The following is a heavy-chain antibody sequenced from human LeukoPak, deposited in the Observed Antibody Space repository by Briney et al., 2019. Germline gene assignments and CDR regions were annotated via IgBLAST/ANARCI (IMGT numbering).Heavy chain of an antibody. J-gene: IGHJ4*02. CDR3: ARDSGKCTTTSCSDYLDY. D-gene: IGHD2-2*01. Sequence: SETLSLTCTVSGGSISSSSYYWGWIRQPPGKGLEWIGFVYYSGSTHYNPSLESRVTISVDVSKNQFSLKLSSVTTADTAVYYCARDSGKCTTTSCSDYLDYWGQGTLVTVSS. V-gene: IGHV4-61*05. CDR2: VYYSGST. CDR1: GGSISSSSYY.